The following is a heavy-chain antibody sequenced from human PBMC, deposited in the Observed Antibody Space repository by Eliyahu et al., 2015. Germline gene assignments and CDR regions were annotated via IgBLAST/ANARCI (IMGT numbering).Heavy chain of an antibody. V-gene: IGHV4-39*01. Sequence: QLQLQESGPGLVKPSETLSXTCTVSGGXISXSSYYWXWIRQPPGKGLXWIGSIYYSGSTYYNPSLKSRVTISVDTSKNQFSLKLSSVTAADTAVYYCARQVYCGGDCYDFDYWGQGTLVTVSS. D-gene: IGHD2-21*02. CDR2: IYYSGST. J-gene: IGHJ4*02. CDR1: GGXISXSSYY. CDR3: ARQVYCGGDCYDFDY.